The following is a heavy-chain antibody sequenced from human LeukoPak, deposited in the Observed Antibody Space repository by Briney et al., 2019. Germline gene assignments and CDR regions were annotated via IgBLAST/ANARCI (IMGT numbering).Heavy chain of an antibody. CDR2: IYNNDNS. V-gene: IGHV3-66*01. D-gene: IGHD6-19*01. J-gene: IGHJ4*02. CDR1: GFTVSSSF. CDR3: ARASRWLAFDN. Sequence: GGSLRLSCAASGFTVSSSFMNWVRKAPGKGLEWVSTIYNNDNSNYADSVKGRFTISRDSSRNTLYLQMNSLRAEDTAVYFCARASRWLAFDNWGQGTLVTVSS.